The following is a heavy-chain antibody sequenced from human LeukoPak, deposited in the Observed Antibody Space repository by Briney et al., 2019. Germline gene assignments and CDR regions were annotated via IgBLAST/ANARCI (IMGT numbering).Heavy chain of an antibody. CDR1: GFCLSTREMC. CDR3: ARMTPDSPSIDY. J-gene: IGHJ4*02. Sequence: SGPALVKPTQTLALTFTFSGFCLSTREMCVAWIRQPPGKALEWLARIDWDDDKFYSTSLKTRLTISKDTSKNQVVLTMTNMDPVDTATYYCARMTPDSPSIDYWGQGTLVTVSS. D-gene: IGHD2-21*01. CDR2: IDWDDDK. V-gene: IGHV2-70*17.